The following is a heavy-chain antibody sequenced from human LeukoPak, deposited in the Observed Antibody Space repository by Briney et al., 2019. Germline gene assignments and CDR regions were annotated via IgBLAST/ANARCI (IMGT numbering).Heavy chain of an antibody. CDR2: IKQDGSEK. J-gene: IGHJ4*02. D-gene: IGHD1-26*01. V-gene: IGHV3-7*01. CDR3: ARMRSPDFDY. CDR1: GFTFDDYA. Sequence: GGSLRLSCAASGFTFDDYAMHWVRQAPGKGLEWVANIKQDGSEKYYVDSVKGRFTISRDNAKNSLYLQMNSLRAEDTAVYYCARMRSPDFDYWGQGTLVTVSS.